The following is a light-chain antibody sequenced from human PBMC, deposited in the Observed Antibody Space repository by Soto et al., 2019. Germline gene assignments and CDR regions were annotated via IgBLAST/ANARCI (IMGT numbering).Light chain of an antibody. Sequence: QSALTQPASVSGSPGQSITISCTGTSSDVGGYNYVSWYQQDPGKAPKLMIYEVSNRPSGVSNRFSGSKSGNTASLTISGLQAEDEADYYCSSYTSSILYVFGTGTKLTVL. V-gene: IGLV2-14*01. CDR3: SSYTSSILYV. J-gene: IGLJ1*01. CDR2: EVS. CDR1: SSDVGGYNY.